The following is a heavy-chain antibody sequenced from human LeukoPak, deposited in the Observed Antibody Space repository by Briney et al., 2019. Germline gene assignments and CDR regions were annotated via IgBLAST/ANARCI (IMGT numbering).Heavy chain of an antibody. V-gene: IGHV3-30*04. CDR2: ISYDVCNK. CDR1: GFTFSSYA. CDR3: IKDGYCSSTSCYGHFDY. D-gene: IGHD2-2*01. J-gene: IGHJ4*02. Sequence: GRTLRFSCAAYGFTFSSYALHWVRQAQGKGLEGVAVISYDVCNKYYADSVKGLFPLSRDNSKTTLFLQMNSLRAEDTAVYYCIKDGYCSSTSCYGHFDYWGQGSLVTVSS.